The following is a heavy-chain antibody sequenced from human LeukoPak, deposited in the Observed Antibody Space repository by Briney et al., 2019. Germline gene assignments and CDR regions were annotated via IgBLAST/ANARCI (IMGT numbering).Heavy chain of an antibody. V-gene: IGHV3-66*01. CDR2: LYSGGTT. CDR3: ARVDYGDYGFDY. CDR1: GFTVSSHY. D-gene: IGHD4-17*01. J-gene: IGHJ4*02. Sequence: GGSLRLSCAASGFTVSSHYMSWVRQAPGKGLEWVSVLYSGGTTYYADSVKGRFTISRDNSKNTLYLQMNSLRAEDTAVYYCARVDYGDYGFDYWGQGTLVTVSS.